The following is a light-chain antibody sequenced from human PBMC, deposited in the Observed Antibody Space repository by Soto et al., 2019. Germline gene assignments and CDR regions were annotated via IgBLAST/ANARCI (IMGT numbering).Light chain of an antibody. CDR2: DNN. CDR3: ATWDGSLTGEV. Sequence: QSVLTQPASVSGSPGQSITISCTGTSSDVGSYNLVSWYQQHPGKAPKLLIYDNNKRPSGIPDRFSGSKSGTSGTLDITGLQTGDEADYYCATWDGSLTGEVFGGGTKLTVL. V-gene: IGLV1-51*01. CDR1: SSDVGSYNL. J-gene: IGLJ2*01.